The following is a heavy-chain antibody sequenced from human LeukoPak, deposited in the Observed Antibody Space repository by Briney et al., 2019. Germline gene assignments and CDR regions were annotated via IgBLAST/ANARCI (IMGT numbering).Heavy chain of an antibody. V-gene: IGHV4-34*01. D-gene: IGHD6-19*01. Sequence: TLSLTCXXXXXSFSGXYWSWIRQPPGKGLEWIGEINHSGSTNYNPSLKSRVTISVDTSKNQFSLKLSSVTAADTAVYYCARAYSSGWYHYWGQGTLVTVSS. CDR2: INHSGST. CDR3: ARAYSSGWYHY. J-gene: IGHJ4*02. CDR1: XXSFSGXY.